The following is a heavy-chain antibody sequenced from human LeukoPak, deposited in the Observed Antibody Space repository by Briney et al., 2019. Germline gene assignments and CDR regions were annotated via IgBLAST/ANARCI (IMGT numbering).Heavy chain of an antibody. D-gene: IGHD3-22*01. V-gene: IGHV3-48*04. Sequence: PGGSLRLSCTVSGFTVSSNSMNWVRQAPGKGLEWVSYISSSGSTIYYADSVKGRFTISRDNAKNSLYLQMNSLRAEDTALYYCARAFPSYYYDDYAFDFWGQGTMVTVSS. CDR2: ISSSGSTI. J-gene: IGHJ3*01. CDR3: ARAFPSYYYDDYAFDF. CDR1: GFTVSSNS.